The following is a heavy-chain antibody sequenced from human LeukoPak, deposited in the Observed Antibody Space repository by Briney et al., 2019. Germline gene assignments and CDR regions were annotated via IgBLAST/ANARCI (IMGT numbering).Heavy chain of an antibody. CDR1: GYTFTDNY. J-gene: IGHJ5*02. Sequence: ASVKVSCKASGYTFTDNYIHWVRQAPGQGLEWMGRINPKTGGTNYEQKFQGRVTMTTDTSISTAYMDLGSLRSDDTAVYICARDGPGYCSPTSCSDNWFDPWGQGTLVTVSS. V-gene: IGHV1-2*06. D-gene: IGHD2-2*01. CDR2: INPKTGGT. CDR3: ARDGPGYCSPTSCSDNWFDP.